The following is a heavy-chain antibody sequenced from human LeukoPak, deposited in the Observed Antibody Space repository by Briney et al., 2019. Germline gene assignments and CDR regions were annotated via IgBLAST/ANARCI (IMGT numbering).Heavy chain of an antibody. D-gene: IGHD2-2*01. Sequence: PGGSLRLSCAASGFTFDDYAMHWVRQAPGKGLEWVSGISWNSGSIGYADSVKGRFTISRDNAKDSLYLQMNSLRAEDTALYYCAKVRTVGCSSTSCYYDYWGQGTLVTVSS. CDR1: GFTFDDYA. V-gene: IGHV3-9*01. CDR3: AKVRTVGCSSTSCYYDY. CDR2: ISWNSGSI. J-gene: IGHJ4*02.